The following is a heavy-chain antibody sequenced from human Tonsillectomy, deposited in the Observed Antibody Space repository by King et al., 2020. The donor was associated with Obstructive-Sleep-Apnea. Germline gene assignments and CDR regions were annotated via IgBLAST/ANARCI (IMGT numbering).Heavy chain of an antibody. V-gene: IGHV1-8*01. D-gene: IGHD3-10*01. Sequence: VQLVQSGAEVKKPGASVKVSCKASGYTFTSYDINWVRQATGQGLEWMGWMNPNRGSTGYAQKFQGRVTMTRNTSIITAYIVLTSLRSEDTAVYYCARGGLYGSGSYYSYYYYGMDVWGQGTTVTVSS. CDR2: MNPNRGST. CDR3: ARGGLYGSGSYYSYYYYGMDV. CDR1: GYTFTSYD. J-gene: IGHJ6*02.